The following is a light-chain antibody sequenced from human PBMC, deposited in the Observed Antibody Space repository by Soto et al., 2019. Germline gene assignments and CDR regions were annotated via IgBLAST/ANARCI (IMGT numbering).Light chain of an antibody. CDR2: DDS. J-gene: IGLJ2*01. CDR1: NIESKS. V-gene: IGLV3-21*02. CDR3: QVWDGLSDHVI. Sequence: SYELTQPPSVSVAPGQTARITCGGNNIESKSVHWYQQRPCQAPVLVVHDDSDRPSGIPERISGSNSGNTATLTISRVEAGDEAEYYCQVWDGLSDHVIFGGGTKLTVL.